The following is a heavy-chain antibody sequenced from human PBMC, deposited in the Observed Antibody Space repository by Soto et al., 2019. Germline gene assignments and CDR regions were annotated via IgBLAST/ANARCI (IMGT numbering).Heavy chain of an antibody. J-gene: IGHJ5*02. CDR3: ARRSEKGGGP. D-gene: IGHD3-16*01. Sequence: EVQLVESGGGLVQPGGSLRLSCAASKFTFSGYSMNWVRQAPGKGLEWVSYISSTSATIYYADSVKGRFTISRDDAKNPLYLPTNSPRDEDTAVYYCARRSEKGGGPWGQGTLVTVSS. CDR1: KFTFSGYS. CDR2: ISSTSATI. V-gene: IGHV3-48*02.